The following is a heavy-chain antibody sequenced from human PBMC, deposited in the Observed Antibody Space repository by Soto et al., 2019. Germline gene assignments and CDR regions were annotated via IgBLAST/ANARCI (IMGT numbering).Heavy chain of an antibody. D-gene: IGHD4-17*01. CDR2: IYYSGST. Sequence: QLQLQESGPGLVKPSETLSLTCTVSGGSISSSSYYWGWIRQPPGKGLEWIGSIYYSGSTYYNPSLKSRVTISVDTSKNQFSLKLSSVTAADTAVYYCARRIPAMTTVTTVWFDPWGQGTLVTVSS. CDR1: GGSISSSSYY. J-gene: IGHJ5*02. CDR3: ARRIPAMTTVTTVWFDP. V-gene: IGHV4-39*01.